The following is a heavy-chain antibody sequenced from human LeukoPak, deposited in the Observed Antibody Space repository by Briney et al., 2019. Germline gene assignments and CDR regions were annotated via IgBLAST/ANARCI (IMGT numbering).Heavy chain of an antibody. CDR2: IYYSGST. CDR3: ARDVGYYYDSSGTGWFDP. D-gene: IGHD3-22*01. V-gene: IGHV4-39*07. CDR1: GGSISSSSYY. J-gene: IGHJ5*02. Sequence: SETLSLTCTVSGGSISSSSYYWGWIRQPPGKGLEWIGSIYYSGSTYYNPSLKSRVTISVDTSKNQFSLKLSSVTAADTAVYYCARDVGYYYDSSGTGWFDPWGQGTLVTVSS.